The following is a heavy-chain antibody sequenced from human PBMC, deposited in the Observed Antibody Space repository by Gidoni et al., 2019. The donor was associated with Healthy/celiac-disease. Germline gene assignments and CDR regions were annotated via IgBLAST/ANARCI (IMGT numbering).Heavy chain of an antibody. V-gene: IGHV3-15*01. CDR2: IKSKTDGGTT. Sequence: EVQLVESGGGLVKPGGSLRFSCAASGFTFSNAWMGWVRQAPGKGLEWVVLIKSKTDGGTTDYAAPVKGRFTISRDDSKNTLYLQMNSLKTEDTAVYYCTTMRDDYGDPYYFDYWGQGTLVTVSS. D-gene: IGHD4-17*01. CDR3: TTMRDDYGDPYYFDY. CDR1: GFTFSNAW. J-gene: IGHJ4*02.